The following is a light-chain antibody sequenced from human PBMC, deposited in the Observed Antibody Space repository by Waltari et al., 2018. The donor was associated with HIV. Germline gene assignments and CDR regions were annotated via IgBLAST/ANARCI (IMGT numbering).Light chain of an antibody. CDR3: QQTYIAPLT. Sequence: DMQLTQFPSSVSASVGCRVTLTCRASQSISNYLNWYQQKPGKAPKLLIYAASSLHIGVPSRFTGSGSGTDFTLTISSLQPEDFATYFCQQTYIAPLTFGQGTTV. CDR1: QSISNY. CDR2: AAS. V-gene: IGKV1-39*01. J-gene: IGKJ1*01.